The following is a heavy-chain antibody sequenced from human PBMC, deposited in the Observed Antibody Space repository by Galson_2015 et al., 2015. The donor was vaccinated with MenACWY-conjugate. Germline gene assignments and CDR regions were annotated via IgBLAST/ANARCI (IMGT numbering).Heavy chain of an antibody. Sequence: SLRLSCAASGFTFSTYWMHWVRQAPGKGLVWVSRINGDASTTDYANSMRGRFTISRDNTKNTLYLQMNSLRAEDTAVCYCAREVSGLPSGRRKNGMDVWGQGTTVTVSS. CDR1: GFTFSTYW. CDR2: INGDASTT. V-gene: IGHV3-74*01. J-gene: IGHJ6*02. CDR3: AREVSGLPSGRRKNGMDV. D-gene: IGHD1-26*01.